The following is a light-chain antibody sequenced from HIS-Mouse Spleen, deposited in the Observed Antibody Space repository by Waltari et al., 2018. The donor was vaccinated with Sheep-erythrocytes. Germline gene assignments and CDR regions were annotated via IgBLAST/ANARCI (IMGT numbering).Light chain of an antibody. CDR2: QGS. J-gene: IGLJ2*01. V-gene: IGLV3-1*01. Sequence: SYELTQPPSVSVSPGQTASITFSGDKLGDKYACWYQQKPGQSPVLVIYQGSKRPSGIPERFSGSNSGNTATLTISGTQAMDEADYYCQAWDSSTAVFGGGTKLTVL. CDR1: KLGDKY. CDR3: QAWDSSTAV.